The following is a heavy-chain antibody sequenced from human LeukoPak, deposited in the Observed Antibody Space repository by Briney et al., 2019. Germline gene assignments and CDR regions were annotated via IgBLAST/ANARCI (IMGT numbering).Heavy chain of an antibody. D-gene: IGHD2-2*01. V-gene: IGHV4-34*01. Sequence: SETLSLTCTVSGGSISSYYWSWIRQPPGKGLEWIGVINHSGSTNYNPSLKSRVTISVDTSKNQFSLKLSSVTAADTAVYYCARGVVPAAVIAFDIWGQGTMVTVSS. J-gene: IGHJ3*02. CDR1: GGSISSYY. CDR2: INHSGST. CDR3: ARGVVPAAVIAFDI.